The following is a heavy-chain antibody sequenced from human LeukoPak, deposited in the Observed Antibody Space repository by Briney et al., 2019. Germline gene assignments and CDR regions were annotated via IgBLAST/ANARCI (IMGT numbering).Heavy chain of an antibody. CDR1: GFTFTSFA. CDR3: AKVGGVVIPGSY. V-gene: IGHV3-23*01. D-gene: IGHD3-3*01. J-gene: IGHJ4*02. Sequence: GGSLRLSCAASGFTFTSFAMSWVRQAPGKGLEWVSTISRSGVATYYANSVKGRFTISRDNSKNTVYVQMNSLRAEDTAVYFCAKVGGVVIPGSYWGQGTLVTISS. CDR2: ISRSGVAT.